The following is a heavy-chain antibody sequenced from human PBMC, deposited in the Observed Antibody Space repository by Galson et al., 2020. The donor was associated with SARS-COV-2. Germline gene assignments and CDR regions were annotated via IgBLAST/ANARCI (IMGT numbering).Heavy chain of an antibody. CDR1: GFTFSSHG. CDR3: VREDPFDF. J-gene: IGHJ4*02. CDR2: ILYDGSIT. Sequence: GESPKISCAASGFTFSSHGMHWVRQAPGKGLGWVAFILYDGSITFYADSAKGRFIISRDNSENTLHLQMNSLRAEDTAVYYCVREDPFDFWGQGSLVTVSS. V-gene: IGHV3-30*02.